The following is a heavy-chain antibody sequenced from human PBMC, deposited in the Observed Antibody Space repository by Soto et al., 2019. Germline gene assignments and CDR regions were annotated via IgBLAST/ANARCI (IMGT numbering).Heavy chain of an antibody. CDR2: ISYDGSNK. V-gene: IGHV3-30-3*01. CDR1: GFTFSSYA. D-gene: IGHD5-12*01. J-gene: IGHJ6*02. Sequence: GGSLRLSCAASGFTFSSYAMHWVRQAPGKGLEWVAVISYDGSNKYYADSVKGLFTISRDNSKNTLYLQMNSLRAEDTAVYYGARQGDDGYNFLSTEKSPYYYGMDVWGQGTTVTVSS. CDR3: ARQGDDGYNFLSTEKSPYYYGMDV.